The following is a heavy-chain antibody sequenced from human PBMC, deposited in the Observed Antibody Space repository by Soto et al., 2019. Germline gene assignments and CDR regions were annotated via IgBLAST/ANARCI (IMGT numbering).Heavy chain of an antibody. Sequence: QVPLQESGPGLVKPSETLSLTCSVSGGSISSYFWSWIRQPAGKGLEWIGRISTSGSTNDNPSLKSRLTMSIHTSINQFSLKLISVTAADTAIYDCARTLLPATKAAFDLWGQGTLVTVSS. CDR1: GGSISSYF. D-gene: IGHD2-2*01. CDR3: ARTLLPATKAAFDL. V-gene: IGHV4-4*07. J-gene: IGHJ3*01. CDR2: ISTSGST.